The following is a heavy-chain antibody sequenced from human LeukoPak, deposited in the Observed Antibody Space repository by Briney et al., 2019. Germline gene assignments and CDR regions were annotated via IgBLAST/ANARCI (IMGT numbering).Heavy chain of an antibody. Sequence: PSETLSLTCTVSGGSISTSNYYWGWIRQPPGKGLEWIGYIYYSGSTNYNPSLKSRVTISVDTSKNQFSLKLSSVTAADTAVYYCARGYYYDSSGYVTGAFDIWGQGTMVTVSS. V-gene: IGHV4-61*05. CDR2: IYYSGST. J-gene: IGHJ3*02. CDR1: GGSISTSNYY. D-gene: IGHD3-22*01. CDR3: ARGYYYDSSGYVTGAFDI.